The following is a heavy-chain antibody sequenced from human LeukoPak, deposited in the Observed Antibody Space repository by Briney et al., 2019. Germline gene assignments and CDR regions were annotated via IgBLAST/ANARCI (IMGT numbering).Heavy chain of an antibody. CDR2: IIPNLGIA. D-gene: IGHD6-13*01. V-gene: IGHV1-69*04. CDR1: GGTFSSYA. CDR3: AGLSSSWYSRGDY. J-gene: IGHJ4*02. Sequence: GASVKVSCKASGGTFSSYAISWVRQAPGQGLEWMGRIIPNLGIANYAQKFQGRVTITADKSTSTAYMELSSLRSEDTAVYYCAGLSSSWYSRGDYWGQGTLVTVSS.